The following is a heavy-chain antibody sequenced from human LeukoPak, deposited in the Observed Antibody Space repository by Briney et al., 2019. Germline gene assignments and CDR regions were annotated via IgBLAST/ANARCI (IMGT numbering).Heavy chain of an antibody. D-gene: IGHD4-17*01. V-gene: IGHV1-2*06. CDR3: ARVDYGDPSTFDY. CDR2: INPNSGGT. J-gene: IGHJ4*02. CDR1: GYTFTGCY. Sequence: GASVKVSCKASGYTFTGCYMHWVRQAPGQGLEWMGRINPNSGGTNYAQKFQGRVTMTRDTSISTAYMELSRLRSDDTAVYYCARVDYGDPSTFDYWGQGTLVTVSS.